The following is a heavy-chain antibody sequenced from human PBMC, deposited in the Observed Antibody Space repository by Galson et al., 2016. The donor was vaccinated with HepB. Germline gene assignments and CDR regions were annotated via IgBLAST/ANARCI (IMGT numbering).Heavy chain of an antibody. V-gene: IGHV4-39*07. CDR1: GGSISSGHYY. CDR2: IHHSGTT. J-gene: IGHJ4*02. Sequence: SETLSLTCSVSGGSISSGHYYWGWIRQPPGKGLEWIGGIHHSGTTYYNPSLKSRVMISVDTSKNQFSLKLTSVTAADTAVYYCARVGGGREYYFDYWGQGTLVTVSS. D-gene: IGHD5-24*01. CDR3: ARVGGGREYYFDY.